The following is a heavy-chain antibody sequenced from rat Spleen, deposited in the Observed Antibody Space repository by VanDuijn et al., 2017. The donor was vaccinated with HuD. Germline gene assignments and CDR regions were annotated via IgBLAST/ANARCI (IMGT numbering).Heavy chain of an antibody. Sequence: EVQLVESDGGLVQPGRSMKLSCAASGFTFSNYGLAWVRQAPKKGLEWVAYISYDGDTTYYRDSVKGRFTISRDNAKSTLYLQMDSLRFEDTATYYCTTRPYYSSLNWFPYWGQGTLVTVSS. D-gene: IGHD1-2*01. CDR3: TTRPYYSSLNWFPY. CDR2: ISYDGDTT. V-gene: IGHV5-29*01. CDR1: GFTFSNYG. J-gene: IGHJ3*01.